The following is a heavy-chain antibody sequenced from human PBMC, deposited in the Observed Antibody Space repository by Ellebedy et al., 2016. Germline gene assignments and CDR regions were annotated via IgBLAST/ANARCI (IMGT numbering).Heavy chain of an antibody. Sequence: GGSLRLSCAASGLAFTNAWMSWVRQAPGKGLEWVANINQDGSAKYYVDSVKGRFIISRDNAKNSLYLQMNSLRAEDTALYYCVKGASSGSWVTIDHWGQGALVTVSS. CDR2: INQDGSAK. CDR1: GLAFTNAW. V-gene: IGHV3-7*03. D-gene: IGHD6-13*01. J-gene: IGHJ4*02. CDR3: VKGASSGSWVTIDH.